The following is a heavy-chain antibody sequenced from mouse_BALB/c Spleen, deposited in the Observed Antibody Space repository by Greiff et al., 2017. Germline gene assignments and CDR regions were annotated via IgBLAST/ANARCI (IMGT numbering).Heavy chain of an antibody. J-gene: IGHJ4*01. CDR1: GYSITSDYA. D-gene: IGHD2-2*01. CDR2: ISYSGST. CDR3: ARGRGYVYAMDY. V-gene: IGHV3-2*02. Sequence: VQLKESGPGLVKPSQSLSLTCTVTGYSITSDYAWNWIRQFPGNKLEWMGYISYSGSTSYNPSLKSRISITRDTSKNQFFLQLNSVTTEDTATYYCARGRGYVYAMDYWGQGTSVTVSS.